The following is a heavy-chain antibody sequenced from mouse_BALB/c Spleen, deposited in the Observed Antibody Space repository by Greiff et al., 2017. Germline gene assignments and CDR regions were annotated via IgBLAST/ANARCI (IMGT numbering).Heavy chain of an antibody. CDR3: ARKGPTTRGAMDY. V-gene: IGHV1-31*01. Sequence: EVQLQESGPELVKPGASVKISCKASGYSFTGYYMHWVKQSHVKSLEWIGRINPYNGATSYNQNFKDKASLTVDKPSSTAYMELHSLTSEDSAVYYCARKGPTTRGAMDYWGQGTSVTVSS. CDR2: INPYNGAT. J-gene: IGHJ4*01. CDR1: GYSFTGYY.